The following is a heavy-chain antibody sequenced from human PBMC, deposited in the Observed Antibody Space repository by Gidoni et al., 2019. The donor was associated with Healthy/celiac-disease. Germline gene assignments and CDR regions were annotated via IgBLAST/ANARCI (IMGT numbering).Heavy chain of an antibody. J-gene: IGHJ3*02. CDR1: GGSFSSYA. Sequence: VQLVQSGAEGKKPGSSVQVSCQASGGSFSSYAISWVRQATGHGLVWMGGISPIFGTANYAQMFQARVTIIADECTSTAYMELSSLRSEDTAVYYCARDREMATMWGFDIWGQGTMVTVSS. D-gene: IGHD5-12*01. CDR3: ARDREMATMWGFDI. V-gene: IGHV1-69*01. CDR2: ISPIFGTA.